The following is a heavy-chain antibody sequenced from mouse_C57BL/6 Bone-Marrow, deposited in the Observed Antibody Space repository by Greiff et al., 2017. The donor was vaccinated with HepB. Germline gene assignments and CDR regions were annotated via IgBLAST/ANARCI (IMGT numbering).Heavy chain of an antibody. J-gene: IGHJ4*01. D-gene: IGHD2-10*01. CDR3: GREALLWYPHYYAMDY. V-gene: IGHV1-54*01. CDR1: GYAFTNYL. Sequence: QVQLQQSGAELVRPGTSVKVSCKASGYAFTNYLIEWVKQRPGQGLERIGVINPGSGGTNYNEKFKGKATLTADKSSSTAYMQLSSLTSEDSAVYFCGREALLWYPHYYAMDYWGQGTSVTVSS. CDR2: INPGSGGT.